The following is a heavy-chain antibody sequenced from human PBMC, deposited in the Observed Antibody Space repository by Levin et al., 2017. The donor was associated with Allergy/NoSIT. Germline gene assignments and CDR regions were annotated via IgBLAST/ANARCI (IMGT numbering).Heavy chain of an antibody. D-gene: IGHD2-15*01. V-gene: IGHV3-13*01. CDR3: ARVAASVSGGYYFDY. J-gene: IGHJ4*02. CDR2: IGTAGDT. Sequence: SCAASGFTFSSYDMHWVRQATGKGLEWVSAIGTAGDTYYPGSVKGRFTISRENAKNSLYLQMNSLRAGDTAVYYCARVAASVSGGYYFDYWGQGTLVTVSS. CDR1: GFTFSSYD.